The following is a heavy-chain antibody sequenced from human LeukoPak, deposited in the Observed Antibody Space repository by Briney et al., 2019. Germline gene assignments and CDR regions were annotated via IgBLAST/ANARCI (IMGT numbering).Heavy chain of an antibody. CDR3: ARDPDPGAFDI. V-gene: IGHV4-38-2*02. D-gene: IGHD1-14*01. J-gene: IGHJ3*02. Sequence: PSETLSLTCTVSGYSISSGYYWGWIRQPPGKGLEWIGSIYHSGSTYYNPSLKSRVTISVDTSKNQFSLKLSSVTAADTAVYYCARDPDPGAFDIWGQGTMVTVSS. CDR1: GYSISSGYY. CDR2: IYHSGST.